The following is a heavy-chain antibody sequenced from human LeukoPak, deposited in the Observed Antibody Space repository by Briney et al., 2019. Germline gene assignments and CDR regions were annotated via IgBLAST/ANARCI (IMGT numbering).Heavy chain of an antibody. J-gene: IGHJ4*02. CDR2: IDYSGST. V-gene: IGHV4-59*08. CDR3: AGVCSSTSCYVDY. Sequence: SETLSLTCTVSGGSISSYYWSWIRQPPGKGLEWIGYIDYSGSTNYNPSLKSRVTMSLDTSKNQVSLKLTSVTAADTAVYYCAGVCSSTSCYVDYWGQGTLVTVSS. CDR1: GGSISSYY. D-gene: IGHD2-2*01.